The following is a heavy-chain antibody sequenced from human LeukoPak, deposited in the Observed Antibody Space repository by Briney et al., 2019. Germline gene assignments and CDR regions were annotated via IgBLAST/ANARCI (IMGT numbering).Heavy chain of an antibody. CDR1: GGSVSSYY. D-gene: IGHD3-10*01. V-gene: IGHV4-4*07. CDR2: VYTNGST. Sequence: SEPLSLTCTASGGSVSSYYWSWIRQPAGKGLEWIRRVYTNGSTNYNPSLKSRVTMSIDTAKNQFSLKLSSVTAADTAMYYCARDSRGYYGSGSYLDYWGQGTLVTVSS. J-gene: IGHJ4*02. CDR3: ARDSRGYYGSGSYLDY.